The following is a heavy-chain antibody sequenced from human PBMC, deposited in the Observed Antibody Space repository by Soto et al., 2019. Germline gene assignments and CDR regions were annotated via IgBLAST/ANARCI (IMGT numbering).Heavy chain of an antibody. CDR3: AKTPPVLSWFDP. V-gene: IGHV3-23*01. Sequence: GSLRLSCAASGFTFSSYAMSWVRQAPGEGLEWVSAISGSGGSTYYADSVKGRFTISRDNSKNTLYLQMNSLRAEDTAVYYCAKTPPVLSWFDPWGQGTLVTVSS. CDR2: ISGSGGST. CDR1: GFTFSSYA. J-gene: IGHJ5*02.